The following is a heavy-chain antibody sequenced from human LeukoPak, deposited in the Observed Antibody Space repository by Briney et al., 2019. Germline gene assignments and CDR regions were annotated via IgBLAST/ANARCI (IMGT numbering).Heavy chain of an antibody. CDR2: IIPIFGTA. Sequence: ASVKVSCKASGGAFSSYAISWVRQAPGQGLEWMGGIIPIFGTANYAQKFQGRVTITADESTSTAYMELSSLRSEDTAVYYCARDFGYYFDYWGQGTLVTVSS. D-gene: IGHD3-16*01. V-gene: IGHV1-69*13. J-gene: IGHJ4*02. CDR3: ARDFGYYFDY. CDR1: GGAFSSYA.